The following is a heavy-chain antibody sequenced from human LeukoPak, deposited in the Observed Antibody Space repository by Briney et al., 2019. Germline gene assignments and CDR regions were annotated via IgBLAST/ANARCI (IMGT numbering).Heavy chain of an antibody. J-gene: IGHJ4*02. V-gene: IGHV4-34*01. CDR2: INHSGST. Sequence: PSETLSLTCAVYGGSFSGYYWSWIRQPPGKGLEWIGEINHSGSTNYNPSLKSRVTISVDTSKNQFSLKLSSVTAADTAVYYCARGGVTERYFDYWGQGTLVTVSS. D-gene: IGHD1-1*01. CDR1: GGSFSGYY. CDR3: ARGGVTERYFDY.